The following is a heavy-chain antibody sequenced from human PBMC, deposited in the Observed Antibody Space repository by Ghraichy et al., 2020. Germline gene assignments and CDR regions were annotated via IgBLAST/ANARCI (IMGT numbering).Heavy chain of an antibody. Sequence: GGSLRLSCAASGFTFTTYWMSWVRQAPGKGLEWVANIKSDGSEKYYVDSVKGRFTISRDNAKNSLCLQMNSLRAEDTAVYYCARGGAKSGYYYHWGQGILVTVSS. J-gene: IGHJ5*02. CDR2: IKSDGSEK. V-gene: IGHV3-7*03. D-gene: IGHD3-22*01. CDR3: ARGGAKSGYYYH. CDR1: GFTFTTYW.